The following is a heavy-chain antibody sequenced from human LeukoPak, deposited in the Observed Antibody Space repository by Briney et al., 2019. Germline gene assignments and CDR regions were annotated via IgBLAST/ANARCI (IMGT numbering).Heavy chain of an antibody. V-gene: IGHV1-2*02. Sequence: GASVKVSCKASGYTFTGYYMHWVRQAPGQGLELMGWINPNSGGTNYAQKFQGRVTMTRDTSISTAYMELSRLRSDDTAVYYCARAGSSWYLTAGKGDYWGQGTLVTVSS. CDR1: GYTFTGYY. J-gene: IGHJ4*02. CDR2: INPNSGGT. CDR3: ARAGSSWYLTAGKGDY. D-gene: IGHD6-13*01.